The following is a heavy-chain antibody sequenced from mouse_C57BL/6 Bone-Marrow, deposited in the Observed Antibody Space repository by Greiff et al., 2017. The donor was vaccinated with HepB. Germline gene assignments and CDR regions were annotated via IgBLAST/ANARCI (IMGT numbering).Heavy chain of an antibody. D-gene: IGHD2-5*01. CDR3: AIGGYSNYLAWFAY. V-gene: IGHV1-61*01. CDR1: GYTFTSYW. Sequence: QVQLQQSGAELVRPGSSVKLSCKASGYTFTSYWMDWVKQRPGQGLEWIGNIYPSDSETHYNQKFKDKATLTVDKSSSTAYMQLSSLTSEDSAVYYCAIGGYSNYLAWFAYWGQGTRVTVSA. J-gene: IGHJ3*01. CDR2: IYPSDSET.